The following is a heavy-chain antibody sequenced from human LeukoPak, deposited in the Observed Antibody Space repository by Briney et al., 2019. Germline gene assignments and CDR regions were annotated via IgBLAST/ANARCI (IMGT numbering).Heavy chain of an antibody. CDR1: GGSVSSTTYF. CDR3: ARYVVYGSGKYYFDY. D-gene: IGHD3-10*01. Sequence: NPSETLSLTCTVSGGSVSSTTYFWSWIRQPPGKGLEWIASINYSGCTYYNPSLKSRVTISVDTSGNQFSLKLSSVTAADTAVYYCARYVVYGSGKYYFDYWGQGTLVTVSS. V-gene: IGHV4-39*01. J-gene: IGHJ4*02. CDR2: INYSGCT.